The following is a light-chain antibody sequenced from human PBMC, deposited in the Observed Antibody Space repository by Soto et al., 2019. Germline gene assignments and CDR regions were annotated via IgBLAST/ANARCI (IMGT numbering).Light chain of an antibody. CDR2: KAS. CDR1: QNITTW. CDR3: QQYNSYPFT. Sequence: DILMTQSPSTLSASVGHSVTISCRPSQNITTWLAVYQQNPGQATKLLIYKASNLEVGVPSRFRASGAGTELTLTISSHHPDDFADYYCQQYNSYPFTVGPGTKVDIK. J-gene: IGKJ3*01. V-gene: IGKV1-5*03.